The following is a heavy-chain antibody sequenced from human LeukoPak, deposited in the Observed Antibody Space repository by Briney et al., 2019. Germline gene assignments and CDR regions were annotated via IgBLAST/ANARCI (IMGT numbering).Heavy chain of an antibody. CDR3: ARVIDTAMAWYFDL. V-gene: IGHV1-18*01. J-gene: IGHJ2*01. CDR1: GYTFTSYG. D-gene: IGHD5-18*01. CDR2: ISAYNGNT. Sequence: ASVKVSCKASGYTFTSYGISWVRQAPGQGLEWMGWISAYNGNTNYAQKLQGRVTMTTDTSTSTAYMELSSLRSEDTAVYYCARVIDTAMAWYFDLWGRGTLVTVSS.